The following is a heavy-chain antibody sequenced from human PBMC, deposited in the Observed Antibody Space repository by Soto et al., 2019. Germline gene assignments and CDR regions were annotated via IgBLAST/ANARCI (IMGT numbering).Heavy chain of an antibody. CDR3: AGQTYCSSTSCSGRGRDYYYYYYMDV. CDR2: IYYSGST. J-gene: IGHJ6*03. Sequence: QVQLQESGPGLVKPSQTLSLTCTVSGGSISSGGYYWSWIRQHPGKGLEWIGYIYYSGSTYYNPSLKSRVTISVDTSKNQFSLKLSSVTAADTAVYYCAGQTYCSSTSCSGRGRDYYYYYYMDVWGKGTTVTVSS. CDR1: GGSISSGGYY. V-gene: IGHV4-31*03. D-gene: IGHD2-2*01.